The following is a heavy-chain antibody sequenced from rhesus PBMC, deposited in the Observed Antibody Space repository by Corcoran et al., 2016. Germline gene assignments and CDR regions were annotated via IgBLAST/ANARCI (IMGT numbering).Heavy chain of an antibody. CDR1: VASISSYW. V-gene: IGHV4-80*01. Sequence: QVQLQESGPGLVKPSATLSLTCAVSVASISSYWLSWLRQPSGKGLEWIGEINYKSGNSYYNPSLKRRVTISKDASKNQFSLKLSSVTAADTAVYYCARSGYGSGGVYWGQGVLVTVSS. J-gene: IGHJ4*01. D-gene: IGHD4-4*01. CDR3: ARSGYGSGGVY. CDR2: INYKSGNS.